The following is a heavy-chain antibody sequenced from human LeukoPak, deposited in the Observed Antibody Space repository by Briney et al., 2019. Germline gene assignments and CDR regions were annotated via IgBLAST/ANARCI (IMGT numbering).Heavy chain of an antibody. Sequence: GGSLRLSCTASGFDFSTYAMSWVRQAPGKGLEWVSVIYSGGSTYYADSVKGRFTISRDNSKNTLYLQMNSLRAEDTAVYYCARDWVTGDHRNWGQGTLVTVSS. CDR2: IYSGGST. CDR3: ARDWVTGDHRN. V-gene: IGHV3-66*02. D-gene: IGHD7-27*01. CDR1: GFDFSTYA. J-gene: IGHJ4*02.